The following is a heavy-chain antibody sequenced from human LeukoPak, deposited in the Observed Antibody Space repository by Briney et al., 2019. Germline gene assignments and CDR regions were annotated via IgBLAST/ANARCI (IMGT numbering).Heavy chain of an antibody. V-gene: IGHV4-34*01. CDR3: ARSPEGGQDDYGDPFDY. D-gene: IGHD4-17*01. J-gene: IGHJ4*02. CDR2: INHSGST. Sequence: PSETLSLTCAVYGGSFSGYHWSWIRQPPGKGLEWIGEINHSGSTNYNPSLKSRVTISVDTSKNQFSLKLSSVTAADTAVYYCARSPEGGQDDYGDPFDYWGQGTLVTVSS. CDR1: GGSFSGYH.